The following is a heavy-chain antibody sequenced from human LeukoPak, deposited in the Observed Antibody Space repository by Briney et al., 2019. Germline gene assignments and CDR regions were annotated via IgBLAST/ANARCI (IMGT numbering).Heavy chain of an antibody. CDR1: GYTFTSYD. CDR2: MNPNSGNT. CDR3: ARSVGATNYYYYMDV. Sequence: GASVKVSCKASGYTFTSYDINWVRQATGQGLEWMGWMNPNSGNTGCAQKFQGRVTMTRNTSISTAYMELSSLRSEDTAVYYCARSVGATNYYYYMDVWGKGTTVTVSS. J-gene: IGHJ6*03. V-gene: IGHV1-8*01. D-gene: IGHD1-26*01.